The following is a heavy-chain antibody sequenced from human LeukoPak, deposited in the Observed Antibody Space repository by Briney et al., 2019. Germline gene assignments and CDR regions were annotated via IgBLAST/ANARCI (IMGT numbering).Heavy chain of an antibody. CDR1: GGSVSSGGFS. Sequence: LSLTCTASGGSVSSGGFSWRWIRQPPGKGLECIGSISHTGSTYYNPSLKSRVTISVDSSKNQFSLKLSSVTAADTAVYYCAREGYFYGMDVWGQGTTVTVSS. CDR2: ISHTGST. CDR3: AREGYFYGMDV. V-gene: IGHV4-30-2*01. J-gene: IGHJ6*02. D-gene: IGHD2/OR15-2a*01.